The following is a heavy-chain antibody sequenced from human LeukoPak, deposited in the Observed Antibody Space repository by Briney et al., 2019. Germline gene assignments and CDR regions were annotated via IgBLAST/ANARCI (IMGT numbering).Heavy chain of an antibody. CDR3: ARDLEQ. CDR2: INHSGRT. Sequence: SETLSLTCAVYGGSFSGYYWSWIRQPPGKGLEWIGEINHSGRTYYNPSLKSRVTISADTSKTQFSLRLSSVTAADTAVYYCARDLEQWGPGTLVTVSS. V-gene: IGHV4-34*01. CDR1: GGSFSGYY. J-gene: IGHJ4*02. D-gene: IGHD1/OR15-1a*01.